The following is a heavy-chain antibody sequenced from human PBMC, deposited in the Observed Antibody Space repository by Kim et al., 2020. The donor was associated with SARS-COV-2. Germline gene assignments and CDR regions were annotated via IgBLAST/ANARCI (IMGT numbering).Heavy chain of an antibody. J-gene: IGHJ4*02. CDR1: GFTVSSNY. CDR3: ARAGTGYSSGWSDY. D-gene: IGHD6-19*01. CDR2: IYSGGST. V-gene: IGHV3-53*01. Sequence: GGSLRLSCAASGFTVSSNYMSWVRQAPGKGLEWVSVIYSGGSTYYADSVKGRFTITRDNSKNTLYLQMNSLRAEDTAVYYCARAGTGYSSGWSDYWGQGTLGTVSS.